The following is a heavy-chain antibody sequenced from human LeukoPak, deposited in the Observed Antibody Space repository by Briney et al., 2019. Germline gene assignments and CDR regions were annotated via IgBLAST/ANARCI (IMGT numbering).Heavy chain of an antibody. CDR1: GYTFTGYY. Sequence: GASVKVSCKASGYTFTGYYMHWVRQAPGQGLEWMGWINPNSGGTNYAQKFQGRVTMTRDTSISTAYMELSRLRSDDTAVYYCAREEEDSGSSIEGGCFDPWGQGTLVTVSS. J-gene: IGHJ5*02. CDR2: INPNSGGT. CDR3: AREEEDSGSSIEGGCFDP. D-gene: IGHD1-26*01. V-gene: IGHV1-2*02.